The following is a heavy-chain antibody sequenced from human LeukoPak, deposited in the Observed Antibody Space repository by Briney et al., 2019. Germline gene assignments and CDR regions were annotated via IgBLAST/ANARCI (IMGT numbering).Heavy chain of an antibody. V-gene: IGHV3-49*04. D-gene: IGHD2-2*01. J-gene: IGHJ4*02. Sequence: PGRSLRLSCSTSGFTFGDYAMSWVRQAPGKGLEWVGFIQAKAYGGATKYAASVNGRFSISRDDSQSIANLQMNDLKTGDTAVYYCTRAPHPRCSSSGCYLDYWGQGTLVTVSS. CDR2: IQAKAYGGAT. CDR1: GFTFGDYA. CDR3: TRAPHPRCSSSGCYLDY.